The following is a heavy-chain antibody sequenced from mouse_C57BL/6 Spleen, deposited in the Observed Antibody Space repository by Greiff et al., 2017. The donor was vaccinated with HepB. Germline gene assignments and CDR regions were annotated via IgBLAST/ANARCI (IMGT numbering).Heavy chain of an antibody. CDR3: ARECDYEGYFDC. CDR2: INPSSGYT. CDR1: GYTFTSYT. J-gene: IGHJ2*01. Sequence: QVQLQQSGAELARPGASVKMSCKASGYTFTSYTMHWVKQRPGQGLEWIGYINPSSGYTKYNQKFKDKATLTADKSSSTAYMQLSSLTSEDSAVYYCARECDYEGYFDCWGQGTTLTVSS. D-gene: IGHD2-4*01. V-gene: IGHV1-4*01.